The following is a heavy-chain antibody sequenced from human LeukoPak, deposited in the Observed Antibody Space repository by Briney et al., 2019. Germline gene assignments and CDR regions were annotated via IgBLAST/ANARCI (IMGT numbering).Heavy chain of an antibody. D-gene: IGHD5-18*01. J-gene: IGHJ4*02. CDR2: MNPNSGNT. CDR3: ATGYSYDPFFDY. Sequence: ASVKVSCKASGCTFTSYDISWVRLATGQGLEWMGWMNPNSGNTGYAQKFQGGVTMTMNTSISTAYMELSSLRSEDTAVYYCATGYSYDPFFDYWGQGTLVTVSS. CDR1: GCTFTSYD. V-gene: IGHV1-8*01.